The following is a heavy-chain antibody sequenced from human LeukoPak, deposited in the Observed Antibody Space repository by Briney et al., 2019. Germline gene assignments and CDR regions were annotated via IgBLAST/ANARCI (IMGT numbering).Heavy chain of an antibody. V-gene: IGHV4-30-4*01. CDR3: ARVPYGDYFDY. Sequence: SETLSLTCTVSGSSISSGDYYWSWIRQPPGKGLEWIGYIYYSGSTYYNPSLKSRVTISVDTSKNQFSLKLSSVTAADTAVYYCARVPYGDYFDYWGQGTLVTVSS. CDR1: GSSISSGDYY. D-gene: IGHD4-17*01. J-gene: IGHJ4*02. CDR2: IYYSGST.